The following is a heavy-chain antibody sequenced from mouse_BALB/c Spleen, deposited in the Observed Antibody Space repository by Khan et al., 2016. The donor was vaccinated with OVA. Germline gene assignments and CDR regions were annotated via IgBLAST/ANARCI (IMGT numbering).Heavy chain of an antibody. CDR2: ISYSGST. CDR1: GYSITSDYA. D-gene: IGHD4-1*01. CDR3: ASELGRYYAMDY. Sequence: EVQLVETGPGLVKPSQSLSLTCTVTGYSITSDYAWNWIRQFPGNQLEWMGNISYSGSTTYNPSLNSRITITRDTSKDQVYLKLKAVTSEDTATYYCASELGRYYAMDYWGQGTSVTISS. V-gene: IGHV3-2*02. J-gene: IGHJ4*01.